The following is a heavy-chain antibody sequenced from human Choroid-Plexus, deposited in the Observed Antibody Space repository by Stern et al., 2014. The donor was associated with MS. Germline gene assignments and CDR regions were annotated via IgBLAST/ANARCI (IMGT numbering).Heavy chain of an antibody. CDR2: VSYDGRNK. Sequence: VQLVESGGGVVRPGRPLRLSCVASGFTFGSCAMHWVRQAPGKGLEWVAGVSYDGRNKYYADSVKGRFTISRDNSQNTLHMQMSSLRPEDTAVYYCAKDRQYLTYFFDHWGQGSLVTVSS. CDR1: GFTFGSCA. D-gene: IGHD2/OR15-2a*01. V-gene: IGHV3-30*18. CDR3: AKDRQYLTYFFDH. J-gene: IGHJ5*02.